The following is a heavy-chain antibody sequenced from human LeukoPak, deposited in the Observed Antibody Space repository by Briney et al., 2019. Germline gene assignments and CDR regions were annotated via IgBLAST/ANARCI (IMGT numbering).Heavy chain of an antibody. CDR3: AKWGDYDILTGYYVPDY. J-gene: IGHJ4*02. CDR1: GHTFSNYW. CDR2: IKEDGNEK. Sequence: PGGSLRLSCAASGHTFSNYWMSWVRQAPGKGLEWVANIKEDGNEKYYVDSVKGRFTISRDNAKKLLYLQVNSLRAEDTAVYYCAKWGDYDILTGYYVPDYWGQGTLVTVSS. D-gene: IGHD3-9*01. V-gene: IGHV3-7*03.